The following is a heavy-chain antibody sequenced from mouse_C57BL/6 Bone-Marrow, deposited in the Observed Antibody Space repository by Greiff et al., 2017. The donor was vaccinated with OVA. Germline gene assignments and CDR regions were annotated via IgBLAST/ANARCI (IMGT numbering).Heavy chain of an antibody. CDR2: IYPRSGNT. CDR1: GYTFTSYG. Sequence: QVQLQQSGAELARPGASVKLSCKASGYTFTSYGISWVKQRTGQGLEWIGEIYPRSGNTYYNEKFKGKATLTADKSSSTAYMQLSSLTYEDSAVYYCARGALYGSSYFYYFDYWGQGTTLTVSS. D-gene: IGHD1-1*01. CDR3: ARGALYGSSYFYYFDY. J-gene: IGHJ2*01. V-gene: IGHV1-81*01.